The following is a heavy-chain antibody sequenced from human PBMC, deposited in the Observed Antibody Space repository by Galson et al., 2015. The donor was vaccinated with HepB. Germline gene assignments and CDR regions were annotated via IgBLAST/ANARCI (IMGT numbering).Heavy chain of an antibody. CDR1: GYTFTSYG. J-gene: IGHJ5*02. V-gene: IGHV1-18*01. Sequence: SVKVSCKASGYTFTSYGISWVRQAPGQGLEWMGWISAYNGNTNYAQKLQGRVTMTTDTSTSTAYMELRSLRSDDTAVYYCARDPDIVVVVAEPTGWFDPWGQGTLVTVSS. CDR3: ARDPDIVVVVAEPTGWFDP. D-gene: IGHD2-15*01. CDR2: ISAYNGNT.